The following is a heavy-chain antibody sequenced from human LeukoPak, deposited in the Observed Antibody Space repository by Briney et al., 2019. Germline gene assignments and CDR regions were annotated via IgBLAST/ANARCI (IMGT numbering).Heavy chain of an antibody. CDR1: GGSISSGNYY. J-gene: IGHJ4*02. D-gene: IGHD4-17*01. CDR3: ARDGGYGDYLYYFDY. Sequence: SETLSLTCTVSGGSISSGNYYWSWIRQPAGKGLEWIGRMYTTGSTNYNPALKSRVAISVDTSKNQFSLKLSSVTAADTAVYYCARDGGYGDYLYYFDYWGQGTLVTVSS. CDR2: MYTTGST. V-gene: IGHV4-61*02.